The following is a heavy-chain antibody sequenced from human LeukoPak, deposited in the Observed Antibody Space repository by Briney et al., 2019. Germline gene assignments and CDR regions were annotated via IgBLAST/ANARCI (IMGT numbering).Heavy chain of an antibody. D-gene: IGHD3-10*01. Sequence: ASVKVSCKASGYTFTNYAMNWVRQAPGQGLEWMGWIITNTGNATYAQGFTGRFVFSLDTSVSTAYLQISSLKAEDTAVYYCARDRGSGSHPPYYMDVWGKGTTVTISS. CDR2: IITNTGNA. CDR1: GYTFTNYA. CDR3: ARDRGSGSHPPYYMDV. V-gene: IGHV7-4-1*02. J-gene: IGHJ6*03.